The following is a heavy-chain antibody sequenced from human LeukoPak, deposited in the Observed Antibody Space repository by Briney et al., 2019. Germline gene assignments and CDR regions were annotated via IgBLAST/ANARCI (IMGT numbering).Heavy chain of an antibody. V-gene: IGHV3-9*01. J-gene: IGHJ3*02. CDR2: ISWNSGSI. Sequence: SLRLSCTASGFTFDDYAMQWVRQAPGKGLEWVSGISWNSGSIGYADSVKGRFTISRDNAKNSLYLQMNSLRAEDTALYYCAKATRPYYYDSSGYYDAFDIWGQGTMVTVAS. D-gene: IGHD3-22*01. CDR3: AKATRPYYYDSSGYYDAFDI. CDR1: GFTFDDYA.